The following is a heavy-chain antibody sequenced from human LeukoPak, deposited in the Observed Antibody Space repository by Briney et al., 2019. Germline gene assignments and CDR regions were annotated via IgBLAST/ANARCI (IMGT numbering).Heavy chain of an antibody. CDR1: AFTFSDYY. D-gene: IGHD6-13*01. CDR3: ARGGMAAARKGAFDY. CDR2: ISSSGSTI. J-gene: IGHJ4*02. V-gene: IGHV3-11*01. Sequence: PGGSLRLSCAASAFTFSDYYMNWIRQAPGKGLEWLSYISSSGSTIYYADSVKGRFTISRDNAKKSLYLQMNSLRAEDTAVYYCARGGMAAARKGAFDYWGQGTLVTVSS.